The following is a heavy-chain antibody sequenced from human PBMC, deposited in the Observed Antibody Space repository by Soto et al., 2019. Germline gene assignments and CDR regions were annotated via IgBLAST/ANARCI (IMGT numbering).Heavy chain of an antibody. J-gene: IGHJ4*02. D-gene: IGHD1-26*01. CDR3: ARIGGSYQRGFDS. Sequence: GSGPTLVNPTQTLTLTCVFSGFSLSTSGMSVSWIRQPPGKALEWLALIDWSDDVYYNTSLKTRLSMSKDTSKNLVVLIMTNLDPSDTATYYCARIGGSYQRGFDSWGRGTLVTVSS. CDR2: IDWSDDV. V-gene: IGHV2-70*13. CDR1: GFSLSTSGMS.